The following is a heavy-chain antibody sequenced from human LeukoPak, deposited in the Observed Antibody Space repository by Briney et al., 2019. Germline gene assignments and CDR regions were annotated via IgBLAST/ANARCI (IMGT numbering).Heavy chain of an antibody. CDR1: GGSISSGDYY. CDR3: ARERVNGYCSSTSCYKSNWFDP. CDR2: IYYSGST. V-gene: IGHV4-30-4*01. Sequence: TPSETLSLTCTVSGGSISSGDYYWSWIRQPPGKGLEWIGYIYYSGSTYYNPSLKSRVTTSVDTSKNQFSLKLSSVTAADTAVYYCARERVNGYCSSTSCYKSNWFDPWGQGTLVTVSS. D-gene: IGHD2-2*02. J-gene: IGHJ5*02.